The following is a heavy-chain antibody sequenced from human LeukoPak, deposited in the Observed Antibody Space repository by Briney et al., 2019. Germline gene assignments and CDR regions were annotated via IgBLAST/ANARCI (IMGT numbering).Heavy chain of an antibody. Sequence: SETLSLTCTVSGGSISSYYWSWIRQPPGKGLEWIGYIYYSGSTNYNPSLKRRVTISVGTSKNQFSLKLSSVTAADTAVYYCARGYDILTGPENWFDPWGQGTLVTVSS. CDR1: GGSISSYY. CDR3: ARGYDILTGPENWFDP. J-gene: IGHJ5*02. CDR2: IYYSGST. D-gene: IGHD3-9*01. V-gene: IGHV4-59*12.